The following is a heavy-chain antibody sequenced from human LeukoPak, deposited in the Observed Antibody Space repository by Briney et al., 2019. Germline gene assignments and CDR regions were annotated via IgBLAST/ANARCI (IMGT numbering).Heavy chain of an antibody. D-gene: IGHD5-24*01. CDR1: GYSISSGYY. J-gene: IGHJ5*02. V-gene: IGHV4-38-2*01. Sequence: SETLSLTCAVSGYSISSGYYWGWIRQPPGKGLEWIGSIYHSGSTYYNPSLKSRVTISVDTSKSQFSLKLSSVTAADTAVYYCARGFVGDGYHSPWSQGTLVTVSS. CDR3: ARGFVGDGYHSP. CDR2: IYHSGST.